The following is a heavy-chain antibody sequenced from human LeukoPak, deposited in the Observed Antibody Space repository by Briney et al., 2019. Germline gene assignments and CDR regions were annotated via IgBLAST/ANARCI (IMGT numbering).Heavy chain of an antibody. CDR1: GFTFSSYA. Sequence: GGSLRLSCVASGFTFSSYAMHRVRQAPGKGLEWVAVISYDGSNKYYADSVKGRFTISRDNSKNTLYLQMNSLRAEDTAVYYCAREGAEQAFDIWGQGTMVTVSS. CDR3: AREGAEQAFDI. J-gene: IGHJ3*02. D-gene: IGHD1-26*01. CDR2: ISYDGSNK. V-gene: IGHV3-30-3*01.